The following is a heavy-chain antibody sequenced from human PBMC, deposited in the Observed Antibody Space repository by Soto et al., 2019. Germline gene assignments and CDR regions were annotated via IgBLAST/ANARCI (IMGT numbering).Heavy chain of an antibody. CDR3: ARDPSGYNPVTAYNAFDM. Sequence: HLVQSGPEVKKPGSSVKVSCKASEGTFNRSSITWVRQAPGQGLEWVGGLIPIFESTNHAQRFQGRVTFTADEFRTTAYMELTRLTSEDTAVYYCARDPSGYNPVTAYNAFDMWGQGTLVTVSS. CDR2: LIPIFEST. V-gene: IGHV1-69*01. CDR1: EGTFNRSS. D-gene: IGHD2-21*01. J-gene: IGHJ3*02.